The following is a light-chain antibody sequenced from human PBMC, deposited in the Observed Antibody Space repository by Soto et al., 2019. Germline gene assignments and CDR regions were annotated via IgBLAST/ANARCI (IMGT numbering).Light chain of an antibody. V-gene: IGKV3-15*01. CDR1: QSVSSN. CDR3: QQYNNWPPIT. J-gene: IGKJ1*01. CDR2: GAS. Sequence: EIVMTQSPATLSVSPGERATLSYRASQSVSSNLAWYQQKPGQAPRLLIYGASTRATGIPARFSGSGSGTAFTLTISSLQSEDFAVYYCQQYNNWPPITFGQGTKVDIK.